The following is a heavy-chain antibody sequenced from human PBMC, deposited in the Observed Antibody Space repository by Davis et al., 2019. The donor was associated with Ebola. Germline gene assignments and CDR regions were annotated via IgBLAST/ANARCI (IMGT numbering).Heavy chain of an antibody. Sequence: SETLSLTCTVSGGSIISSSHYWGWIRQPPGKGLEWIGSVYYSGSTYYNPSLKSRATISVDTSKNQFSLKLSSVTAADTAVYHCARRLYYYDSSVKGWFDPWGQGTLVTVSS. CDR1: GGSIISSSHY. CDR3: ARRLYYYDSSVKGWFDP. D-gene: IGHD3-22*01. J-gene: IGHJ5*02. V-gene: IGHV4-39*01. CDR2: VYYSGST.